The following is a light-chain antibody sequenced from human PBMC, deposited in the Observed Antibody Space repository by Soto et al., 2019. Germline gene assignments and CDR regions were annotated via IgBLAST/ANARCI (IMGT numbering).Light chain of an antibody. J-gene: IGLJ2*01. CDR2: EVT. V-gene: IGLV2-14*01. CDR1: SSDIGGYNY. Sequence: QSVLTQPASVSGSPGQSITISCTGTSSDIGGYNYVSWYQQHPGKAPKLMIYEVTNRPSGVSNRFSGSKSGNTASLTISGLQAEDEADYYCSSYTSSSTLAFGGGTKRPS. CDR3: SSYTSSSTLA.